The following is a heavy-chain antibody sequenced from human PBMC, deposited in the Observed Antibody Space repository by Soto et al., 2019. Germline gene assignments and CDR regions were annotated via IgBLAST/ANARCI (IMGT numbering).Heavy chain of an antibody. CDR1: GYTFTGYY. D-gene: IGHD4-17*01. J-gene: IGHJ4*02. Sequence: ASVKVSCKASGYTFTGYYMHWVRQAPGQGLEWMGWINPNSGGTNYAQKFQGRVTMTRGTSISTAYMELSRLRSDDTAVYYCARERVPLTTVTTSFDYWGQGTLVTVSS. CDR2: INPNSGGT. CDR3: ARERVPLTTVTTSFDY. V-gene: IGHV1-2*02.